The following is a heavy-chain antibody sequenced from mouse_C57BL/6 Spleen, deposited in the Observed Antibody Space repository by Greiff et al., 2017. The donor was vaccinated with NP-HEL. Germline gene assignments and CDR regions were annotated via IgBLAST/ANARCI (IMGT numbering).Heavy chain of an antibody. J-gene: IGHJ4*01. D-gene: IGHD2-5*01. CDR1: GYTFTGYW. CDR2: IIPGSGST. V-gene: IGHV1-9*01. Sequence: VQLQQSGAELMKPGASVKLSCKASGYTFTGYWIEWVKQRPGHGLEWIGEIIPGSGSTNYNEKFKGKATFTADTSSNTAYMQLSSLTTENSDIYDCARADSIYDCAMDYWGQGTSVTVAS. CDR3: ARADSIYDCAMDY.